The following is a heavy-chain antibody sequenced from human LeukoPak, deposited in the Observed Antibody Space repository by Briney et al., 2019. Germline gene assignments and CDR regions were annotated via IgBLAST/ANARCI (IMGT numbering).Heavy chain of an antibody. CDR2: IWHDGSIK. CDR3: ARAVGPFDF. CDR1: GXTFSTYG. Sequence: PGGSLRLSCAASGXTFSTYGMHWVRQAPGKGLELVAVIWHDGSIKYYADSVKGRFTISRDNSKNTLYLQMNSLRAEDTAVYYCARAVGPFDFWGPGTIVIVSS. J-gene: IGHJ3*01. V-gene: IGHV3-33*01.